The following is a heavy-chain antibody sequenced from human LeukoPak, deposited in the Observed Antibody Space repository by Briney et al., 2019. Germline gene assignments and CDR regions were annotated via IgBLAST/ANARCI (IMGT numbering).Heavy chain of an antibody. V-gene: IGHV3-30-3*01. CDR1: GFTFSSYA. CDR2: ISYDGSNK. D-gene: IGHD3-10*01. CDR3: ARDSGDWFDP. J-gene: IGHJ5*02. Sequence: GGSLRLSCAASGFTFSSYAMHGVRQAPGKGLEWVAVISYDGSNKYYADSVKGRFTISRDNSKNTLYLQMNSLRAEDTAVYYCARDSGDWFDPWGQGTLVTVSS.